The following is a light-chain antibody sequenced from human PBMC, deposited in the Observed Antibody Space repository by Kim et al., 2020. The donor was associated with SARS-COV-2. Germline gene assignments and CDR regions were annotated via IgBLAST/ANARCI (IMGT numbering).Light chain of an antibody. CDR1: SGYRTYA. J-gene: IGLJ2*01. CDR2: VDSDGSH. Sequence: QLVLTQPPSASASLGASVRLTCTLSSGYRTYAIAWHQQQPGKGPRYLMKVDSDGSHSNGDGIPDRFSGATSGAERHLTISSLQSEDEADYYCQTWGAGFRVFGGGTQLTVL. CDR3: QTWGAGFRV. V-gene: IGLV4-69*01.